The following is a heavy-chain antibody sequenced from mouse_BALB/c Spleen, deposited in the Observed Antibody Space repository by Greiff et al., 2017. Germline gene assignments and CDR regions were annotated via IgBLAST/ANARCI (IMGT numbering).Heavy chain of an antibody. CDR2: IYWDDDK. J-gene: IGHJ3*01. Sequence: QVQLKESGPGILQPSQTLSLTCSFSGFSLSTSGMGVSWIRQPSGKGLEWLAHIYWDDDKRYNPSLKSRLTISKDTSSNQVFLKITSVDTADTATYYCARRESAWFAYWGQGTLVTVSA. V-gene: IGHV8-12*01. CDR3: ARRESAWFAY. CDR1: GFSLSTSGMG.